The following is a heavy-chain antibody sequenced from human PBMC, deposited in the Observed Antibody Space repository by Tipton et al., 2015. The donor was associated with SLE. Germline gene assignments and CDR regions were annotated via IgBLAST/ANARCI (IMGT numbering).Heavy chain of an antibody. CDR1: GFTFSSYA. CDR2: ISYDGSNK. D-gene: IGHD3-10*01. V-gene: IGHV3-30*04. Sequence: SLRLSCAASGFTFSSYAMHWVRQAPGKGLEWVAVISYDGSNKYYADSVKGRFTISRDNSKNTLYLQMNSLRAEDTAVYYCARDLRGYGSGSYSPDYWGQGTLVTVSS. CDR3: ARDLRGYGSGSYSPDY. J-gene: IGHJ4*02.